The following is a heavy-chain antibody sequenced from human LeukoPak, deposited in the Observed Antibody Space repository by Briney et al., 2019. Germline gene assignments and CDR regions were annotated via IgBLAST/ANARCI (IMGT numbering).Heavy chain of an antibody. CDR3: ARGYCSGGSCYHFDS. CDR1: GYTFPSYG. D-gene: IGHD2-15*01. CDR2: VNSNSGGT. Sequence: ASVKVSCKASGYTFPSYGISWVRQAPGQGLEWMGWVNSNSGGTHYAQKFEGRVTMTRDTSISTAYMEVSSLKIDDTALYYCARGYCSGGSCYHFDSWGQGTLVTVSS. V-gene: IGHV1-2*02. J-gene: IGHJ4*02.